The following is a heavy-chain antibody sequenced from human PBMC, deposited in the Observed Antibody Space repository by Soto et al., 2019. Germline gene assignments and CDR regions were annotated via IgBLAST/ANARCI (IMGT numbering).Heavy chain of an antibody. D-gene: IGHD5-12*01. V-gene: IGHV4-30-2*01. J-gene: IGHJ4*02. CDR1: GGSISSGGYS. CDR2: IYHSGST. CDR3: AAGGGLPRYY. Sequence: QLQLQESGSGLVKPSQTLSLTCAVSGGSISSGGYSWSWIRQPPGKGLEWIGYIYHSGSTYYNPSLKRRLTIPEDRSKNQFSPKLSSVTAADTAVYYCAAGGGLPRYYWGQGTLVTVSS.